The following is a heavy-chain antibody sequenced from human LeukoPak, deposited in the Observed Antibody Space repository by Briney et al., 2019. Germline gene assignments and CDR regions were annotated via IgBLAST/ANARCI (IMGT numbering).Heavy chain of an antibody. Sequence: GGSLRLSCEASGFTFDDYGMSWVRQSTGKGLEWVSAITNWNGGSTGYADSVTGRFTISRDNAKNSLYLQMNSLRAEDTALYYCARCSRSSTDCYSAFDIWGQGTMVTVSS. CDR2: ITNWNGGST. D-gene: IGHD2-2*02. CDR1: GFTFDDYG. V-gene: IGHV3-20*04. CDR3: ARCSRSSTDCYSAFDI. J-gene: IGHJ3*02.